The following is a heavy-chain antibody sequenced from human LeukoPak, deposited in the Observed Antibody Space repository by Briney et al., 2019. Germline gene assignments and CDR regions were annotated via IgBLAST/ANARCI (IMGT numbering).Heavy chain of an antibody. CDR3: AKDRFYGSGSYLTAFDY. V-gene: IGHV3-23*01. Sequence: GGTLRLSCAASGFTFSSYGMSWVRQAPGKGLEWVSAISGSGGSTYYADSVKGRFTISRDNSKNTLYLQMNSLRAEDTAVYYCAKDRFYGSGSYLTAFDYWGQGTLVTVSS. J-gene: IGHJ4*02. D-gene: IGHD3-10*01. CDR1: GFTFSSYG. CDR2: ISGSGGST.